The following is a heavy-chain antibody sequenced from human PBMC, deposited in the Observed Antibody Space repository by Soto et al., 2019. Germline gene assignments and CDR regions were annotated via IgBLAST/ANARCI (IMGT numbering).Heavy chain of an antibody. V-gene: IGHV3-7*03. CDR1: GLTFSRDW. CDR2: MNQHGSDI. CDR3: ATDTYCPATCYRGHGN. Sequence: EVQLVESGGELVQPGGSLRLSCAASGLTFSRDWMAWVRQSPGKGLEWVASMNQHGSDIQYVDSVRGRFTISRDNARNLLYLQMNILRVEDTAIYYCATDTYCPATCYRGHGNWGQGTLVTVSS. D-gene: IGHD2-8*02. J-gene: IGHJ4*02.